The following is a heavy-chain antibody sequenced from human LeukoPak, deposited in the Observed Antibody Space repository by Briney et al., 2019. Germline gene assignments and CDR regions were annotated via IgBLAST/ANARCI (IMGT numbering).Heavy chain of an antibody. J-gene: IGHJ4*02. CDR3: ARHYSRANGYNIDFDY. Sequence: SETLSLTCTVSGDSISSSSYYWSWIRQPPGKGLEWIGYIFYTGNTNYNLSLKSRVTISVDTSKSQFSLNLSSVTAADTAVYYCARHYSRANGYNIDFDYWGQGTLVTVSS. V-gene: IGHV4-61*05. D-gene: IGHD5-24*01. CDR1: GDSISSSSYY. CDR2: IFYTGNT.